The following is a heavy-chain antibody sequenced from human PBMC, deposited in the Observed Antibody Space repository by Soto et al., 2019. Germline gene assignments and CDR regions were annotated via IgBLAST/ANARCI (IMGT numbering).Heavy chain of an antibody. D-gene: IGHD3-9*01. V-gene: IGHV3-49*03. CDR2: IRSKAYGGTT. Sequence: GGSLRLSCTASGFTFGDYAMSWFRQAPGKGLEWVGFIRSKAYGGTTEYAVSVKGRFTISRDDSKSIAYLQMNSLKTDDTAVYYCTRADYDILTGYYPDAFDIWGQGTMVTVSS. CDR1: GFTFGDYA. CDR3: TRADYDILTGYYPDAFDI. J-gene: IGHJ3*02.